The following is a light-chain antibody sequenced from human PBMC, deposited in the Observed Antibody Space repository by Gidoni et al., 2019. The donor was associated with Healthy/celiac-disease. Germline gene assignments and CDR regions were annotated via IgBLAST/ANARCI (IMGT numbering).Light chain of an antibody. J-gene: IGLJ2*01. CDR1: ALPKKY. CDR3: YSTDSSGNHEV. V-gene: IGLV3-10*01. Sequence: SYELTQPPSVSVSPGQTARITCSGAALPKKYAYWYQQKSGQAPVLVIYEDRKRPSGIPERFSGSSSGTMATLTISGAQVEDEADYYCYSTDSSGNHEVFGGGTKLTVL. CDR2: EDR.